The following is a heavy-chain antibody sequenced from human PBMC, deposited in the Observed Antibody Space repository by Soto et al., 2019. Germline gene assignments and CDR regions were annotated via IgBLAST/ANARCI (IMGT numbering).Heavy chain of an antibody. V-gene: IGHV3-21*01. CDR1: GFTFGSYS. J-gene: IGHJ4*02. CDR2: ISSSSSYI. Sequence: PGGSLRLSCAASGFTFGSYSMNWVRQAPGKGLEWVSSISSSSSYIYYADSVKGRLTISRDNAKNSLYLQMNSLRAEDTAVYYCARDPIVVVPASRYCTNGVCPPDFDYWGQGTLVTDSS. D-gene: IGHD2-8*01. CDR3: ARDPIVVVPASRYCTNGVCPPDFDY.